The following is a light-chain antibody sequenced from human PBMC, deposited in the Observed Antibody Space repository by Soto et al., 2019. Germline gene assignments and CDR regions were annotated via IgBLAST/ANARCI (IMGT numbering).Light chain of an antibody. J-gene: IGKJ1*01. CDR3: QQYNNWPPMA. Sequence: EIVMTQSPATLSVSPGERATLSCRATQSVSSNLAWYQQKPGQAPRLLIYGASTRATGIPARFSGSGSGTEFTLTISSLQSEAFAIYYCQQYNNWPPMAFGQRTTVEIK. V-gene: IGKV3-15*01. CDR2: GAS. CDR1: QSVSSN.